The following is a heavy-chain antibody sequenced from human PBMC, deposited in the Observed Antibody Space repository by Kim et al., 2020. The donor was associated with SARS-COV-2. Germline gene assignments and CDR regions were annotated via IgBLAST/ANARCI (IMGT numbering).Heavy chain of an antibody. CDR3: ARDEAGFGELLFH. J-gene: IGHJ4*02. CDR1: GFTLSSYY. V-gene: IGHV3-7*03. Sequence: GGSLRLSCAASGFTLSSYYMSWVRQAPGKGLEWVAQINGDGNFKNYVDSVRGRFTISKDRAKNSMSLQMNSLRVEDTAVYFCARDEAGFGELLFHWGQGILVTVSS. CDR2: INGDGNFK. D-gene: IGHD3-16*02.